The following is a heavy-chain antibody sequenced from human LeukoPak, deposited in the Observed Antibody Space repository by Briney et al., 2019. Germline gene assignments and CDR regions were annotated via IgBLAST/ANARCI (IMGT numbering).Heavy chain of an antibody. Sequence: SETLYLTCAVYGGSFSGYYWSWIRQPPGKGLEWIGEINHSGSTNYNPSLKSRVTISVDTSKNQFSLKLSSVTAADTAVYYCARIYGDYGNAFDIWGQGTMVTVSS. CDR1: GGSFSGYY. D-gene: IGHD4-17*01. J-gene: IGHJ3*02. V-gene: IGHV4-34*01. CDR3: ARIYGDYGNAFDI. CDR2: INHSGST.